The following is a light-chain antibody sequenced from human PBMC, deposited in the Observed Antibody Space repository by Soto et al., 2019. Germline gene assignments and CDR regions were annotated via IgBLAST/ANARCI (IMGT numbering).Light chain of an antibody. Sequence: QSALTQPASVSGSPGQSITISCTGTSSDVGSYKPVSWYQQYPGKAPTLTIYEDSERPSGVSNHFSGSKSGNTASLTISGLQVEDEADYYCCSHGGTVFGGGTQLTVL. J-gene: IGLJ2*01. CDR3: CSHGGTV. CDR2: EDS. CDR1: SSDVGSYKP. V-gene: IGLV2-23*01.